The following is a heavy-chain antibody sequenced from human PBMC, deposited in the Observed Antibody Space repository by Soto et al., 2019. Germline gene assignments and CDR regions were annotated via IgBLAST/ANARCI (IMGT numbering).Heavy chain of an antibody. CDR3: TTRLATMIVVVSTDY. J-gene: IGHJ4*02. V-gene: IGHV3-15*07. D-gene: IGHD3-22*01. CDR1: GFPFSNAL. CDR2: IKSKTDGGTT. Sequence: GGSLRLSCRAAGFPFSNALMNWVRQAPGKGLEWVGRIKSKTDGGTTDYAAPVKGRFTISRDDSKNTLYLQMNSLKTEDTAVYYCTTRLATMIVVVSTDYWGQGTLVTVSS.